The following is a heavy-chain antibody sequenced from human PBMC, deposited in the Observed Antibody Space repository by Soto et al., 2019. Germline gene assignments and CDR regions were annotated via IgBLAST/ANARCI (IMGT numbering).Heavy chain of an antibody. J-gene: IGHJ3*02. Sequence: SVKVSCKASGFTFTSSAGQWVRQARGQRLEWIGWIVVGSGNTNYAQKFQERVTITRDMSTSTAYMEPSSLRSEDTAVYYCAADRPREPHAFDIWGQGTMVTVSS. CDR1: GFTFTSSA. V-gene: IGHV1-58*01. D-gene: IGHD1-26*01. CDR3: AADRPREPHAFDI. CDR2: IVVGSGNT.